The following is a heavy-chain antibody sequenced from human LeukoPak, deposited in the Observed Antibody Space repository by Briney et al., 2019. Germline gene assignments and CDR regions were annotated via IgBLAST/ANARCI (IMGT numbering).Heavy chain of an antibody. D-gene: IGHD1-1*01. V-gene: IGHV1-69*04. CDR3: ARDRRAASWNPRIDP. J-gene: IGHJ5*02. CDR1: GGTFSSYA. Sequence: SVKVSCKASGGTFSSYAISWVRQAPGQGLEWMGRIIPILGIANYAQKLQGRVTMTTDTSTSTAYMELRSLRSDDTAVYYCARDRRAASWNPRIDPWGQGTLVTVSS. CDR2: IIPILGIA.